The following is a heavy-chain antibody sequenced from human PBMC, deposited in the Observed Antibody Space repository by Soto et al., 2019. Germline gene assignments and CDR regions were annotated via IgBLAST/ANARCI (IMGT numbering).Heavy chain of an antibody. CDR2: INYSGRT. V-gene: IGHV4-39*01. Sequence: PAETLSLICTVSGDSISSSTHYWAWTRQPPGKGLEWIGSINYSGRTYYSPSVKSRITISVDTSKNQYSLKLHSVTATDTAVYYCARLFGCSGGSCYFDPWGQGTLVTASS. CDR3: ARLFGCSGGSCYFDP. CDR1: GDSISSSTHY. D-gene: IGHD2-15*01. J-gene: IGHJ5*02.